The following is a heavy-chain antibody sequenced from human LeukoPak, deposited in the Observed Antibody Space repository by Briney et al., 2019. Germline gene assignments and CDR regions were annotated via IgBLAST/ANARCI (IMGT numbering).Heavy chain of an antibody. CDR1: GFTFSSYS. Sequence: GGSLRLSCAASGFTFSSYSMNWVRQAPGKGLEWVSSISSSSSYIYYADSVKGRFTISRDNSKNTVYLQMNSLRAEDTAVYYCAKGKSQGLRYFDWLLDYWGQGTLVTVSS. J-gene: IGHJ4*02. D-gene: IGHD3-9*01. CDR2: ISSSSSYI. V-gene: IGHV3-21*04. CDR3: AKGKSQGLRYFDWLLDY.